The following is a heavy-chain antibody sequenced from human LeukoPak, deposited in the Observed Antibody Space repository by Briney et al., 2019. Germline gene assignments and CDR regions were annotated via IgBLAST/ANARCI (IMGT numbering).Heavy chain of an antibody. D-gene: IGHD1-26*01. CDR1: GFIFSSYS. J-gene: IGHJ3*02. V-gene: IGHV3-21*01. Sequence: GGSLRLSCAASGFIFSSYSMNWVRQAPGKGLEWVSSVSSSSGYLYYADSVKGRFTISRDNAKNSLYLQMNNLRAEDTAVYYCARSPRYSGSYGDAFDMWGQGTMVTVSS. CDR3: ARSPRYSGSYGDAFDM. CDR2: VSSSSGYL.